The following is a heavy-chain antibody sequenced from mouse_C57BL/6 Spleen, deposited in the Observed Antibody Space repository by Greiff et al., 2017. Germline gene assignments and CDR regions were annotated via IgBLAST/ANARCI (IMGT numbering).Heavy chain of an antibody. Sequence: EVKLVESGGDLVKPGGSLKLSCAASGFTFSSYGMSWVRQTPDKRLEWVATISSGGSYTYYPDSVKGRFTISRDNAKNTLYLQMSSLKAEDTAMYYCARSREWGLDYWGQGTTLTVSS. J-gene: IGHJ2*01. CDR2: ISSGGSYT. CDR1: GFTFSSYG. CDR3: ARSREWGLDY. D-gene: IGHD1-3*01. V-gene: IGHV5-6*01.